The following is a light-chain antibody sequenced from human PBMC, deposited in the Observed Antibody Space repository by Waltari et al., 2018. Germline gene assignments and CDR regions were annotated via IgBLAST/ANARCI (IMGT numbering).Light chain of an antibody. Sequence: DIQMTKSPSSVYASVGDRVTITSRASQGIATYLAWYQQKTGKAPGHLIGAAYILQSGVPSRFSGSGSVTNFTLTISNLQPEDFATYYCQQANNPYTFGQGTKLEIK. CDR3: QQANNPYT. CDR1: QGIATY. V-gene: IGKV1D-12*01. CDR2: AAY. J-gene: IGKJ2*01.